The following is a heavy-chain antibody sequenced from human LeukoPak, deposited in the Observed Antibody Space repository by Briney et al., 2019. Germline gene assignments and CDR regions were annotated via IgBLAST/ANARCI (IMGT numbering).Heavy chain of an antibody. CDR3: ARGYSSSWYGDAFDI. D-gene: IGHD6-13*01. Sequence: PGRSLRLSCAASGFTFSSYGMHWVRQAPGKGLEWVAVIWYDGSNKYYADSVKGRFTISRDNSKNTLYLQMNSLRAEDTAVYYCARGYSSSWYGDAFDIWGQGTMVTLSS. J-gene: IGHJ3*02. V-gene: IGHV3-33*01. CDR1: GFTFSSYG. CDR2: IWYDGSNK.